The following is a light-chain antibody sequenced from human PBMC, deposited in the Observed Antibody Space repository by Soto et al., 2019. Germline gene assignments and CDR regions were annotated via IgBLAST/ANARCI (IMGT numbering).Light chain of an antibody. Sequence: EIVLTQSPGTLSSSPGERATLSCRASQSVSSSYLACYQQKPGQAPRLLIYGASTRATGIPARFSGSGSGTEFTLTISSLQSEDFAVYYCQQYNNWPPWTFGQGTKVDIK. CDR3: QQYNNWPPWT. V-gene: IGKV3-15*01. J-gene: IGKJ1*01. CDR1: QSVSSSY. CDR2: GAS.